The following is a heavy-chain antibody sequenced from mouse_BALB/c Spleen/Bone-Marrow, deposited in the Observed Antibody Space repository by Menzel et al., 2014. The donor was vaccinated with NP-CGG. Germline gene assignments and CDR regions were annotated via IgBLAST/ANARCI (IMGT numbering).Heavy chain of an antibody. Sequence: VQLVESGPELVKPGASVKMSCKASGYSFTSYYIHWVKQRPGQGLEWIGWILPGSDNTKYNEKFKGKATLTADTSSSTAYMHLSSLTSEDSAVYFCARDWDEYYFDYWGQGTTLTVSS. J-gene: IGHJ2*01. CDR1: GYSFTSYY. D-gene: IGHD4-1*01. CDR3: ARDWDEYYFDY. CDR2: ILPGSDNT. V-gene: IGHV1-66*01.